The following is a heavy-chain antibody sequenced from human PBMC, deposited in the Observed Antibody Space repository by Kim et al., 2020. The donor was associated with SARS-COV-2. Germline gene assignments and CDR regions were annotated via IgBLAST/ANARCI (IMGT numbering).Heavy chain of an antibody. V-gene: IGHV3-13*01. J-gene: IGHJ6*02. D-gene: IGHD3-10*01. Sequence: SVKGRFTISRENAKNSLYLQMNSLRAGDTAVYYCARATYGSGSYFYGMDVWGQGTTVTVSS. CDR3: ARATYGSGSYFYGMDV.